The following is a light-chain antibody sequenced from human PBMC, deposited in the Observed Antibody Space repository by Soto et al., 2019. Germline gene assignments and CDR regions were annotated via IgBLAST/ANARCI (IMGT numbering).Light chain of an antibody. J-gene: IGKJ4*01. CDR1: QGVNNY. Sequence: AIRMTQSPSSFSASTGDRVTITCRASQGVNNYLAWYHQKPGKAPELLIYAASTLQSGVPSRFSGSGSGTDFTLTIINLQSEDSATYYCQQYYRYPLTFGGGTKVEIK. V-gene: IGKV1-8*01. CDR2: AAS. CDR3: QQYYRYPLT.